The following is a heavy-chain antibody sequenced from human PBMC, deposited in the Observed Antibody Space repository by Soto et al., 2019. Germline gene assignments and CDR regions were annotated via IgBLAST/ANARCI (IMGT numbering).Heavy chain of an antibody. D-gene: IGHD3-9*01. CDR2: INDRGSI. Sequence: QVQLQQWGAGPLRPLETLSLTCGVSGGSFSGYYCAWIRQSPGKRLQWIGEINDRGSINYNPSLKSRVSISVDTSKNHYSLNLRSVTAADTVVYYCARESHDILTGPPWVWYFDLWGRGTLVTVSS. CDR1: GGSFSGYY. V-gene: IGHV4-34*01. CDR3: ARESHDILTGPPWVWYFDL. J-gene: IGHJ2*01.